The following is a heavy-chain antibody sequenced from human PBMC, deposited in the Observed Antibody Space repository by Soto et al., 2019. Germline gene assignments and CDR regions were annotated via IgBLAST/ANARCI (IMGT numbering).Heavy chain of an antibody. CDR3: AKSPGGVITSEYFHH. Sequence: QVQLVESGGGVVQPGRSLRLSCAASGFTFSSYAMHWVRQAPGKGLEWVAVISYDGSNKYYADSVKGRFTISRDNCKNTLYLQMNSLRAEDTAVYYCAKSPGGVITSEYFHHWGQGTLVTVSS. CDR1: GFTFSSYA. CDR2: ISYDGSNK. D-gene: IGHD3-10*01. V-gene: IGHV3-30-3*01. J-gene: IGHJ1*01.